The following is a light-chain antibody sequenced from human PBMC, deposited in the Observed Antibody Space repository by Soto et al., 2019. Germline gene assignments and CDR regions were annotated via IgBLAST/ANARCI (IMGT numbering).Light chain of an antibody. CDR2: GAS. CDR3: QQYKNGTPWT. V-gene: IGKV3-15*01. J-gene: IGKJ1*01. Sequence: EIVMTQSPATLSVSPGERATLSCRASQSVSSNLAWYQQKPGQAPRLLIYGASTMATGIPARFSGSGSGTEFTLSISSLQSEDFAVYYCQQYKNGTPWTFCQGTKVEIK. CDR1: QSVSSN.